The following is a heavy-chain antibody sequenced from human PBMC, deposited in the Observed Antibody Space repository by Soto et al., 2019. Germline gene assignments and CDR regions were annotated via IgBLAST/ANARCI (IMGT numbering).Heavy chain of an antibody. CDR3: VRTPASGTLDP. Sequence: SLRLSCAASGFTFSSYSMHWVRQAPGKGLEWVAAMSYDESSKYFADSVKGRFTISRDNSKNTLSLQMNSLGPEDSAVYYCVRTPASGTLDPWGQGTLVTVSS. CDR2: MSYDESSK. J-gene: IGHJ5*02. D-gene: IGHD6-13*01. V-gene: IGHV3-30-3*01. CDR1: GFTFSSYS.